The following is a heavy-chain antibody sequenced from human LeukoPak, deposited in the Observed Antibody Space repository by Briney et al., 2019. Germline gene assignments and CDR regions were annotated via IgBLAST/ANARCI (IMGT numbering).Heavy chain of an antibody. J-gene: IGHJ3*02. D-gene: IGHD3-10*01. CDR2: IYYSGST. CDR1: GGSISSGGYY. V-gene: IGHV4-31*03. CDR3: ARIRLWFGELDAFDI. Sequence: PSETLSLTCTVSGGSISSGGYYWSWIRQHPGKGLEWIGYIYYSGSTYYNPSLKSRVTISVDTSKNQFSLKLSSVTAADTAVHYCARIRLWFGELDAFDIWGQGTMVTVSS.